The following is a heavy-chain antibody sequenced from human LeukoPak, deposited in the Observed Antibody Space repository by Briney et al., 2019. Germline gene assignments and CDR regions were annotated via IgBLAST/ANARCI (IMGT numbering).Heavy chain of an antibody. CDR3: AKDRDYYGSGTYFSNGDY. D-gene: IGHD3-10*01. V-gene: IGHV3-23*01. Sequence: PGRSLRLSCAASGFTFSSYAMSWVRQAPGKGLEWVSVISGSGGSTYSADSVKGRFTISRDNSKNTLYLQMNSLRAEDTAVYYCAKDRDYYGSGTYFSNGDYWGQGTLVTVSS. CDR1: GFTFSSYA. J-gene: IGHJ4*02. CDR2: ISGSGGST.